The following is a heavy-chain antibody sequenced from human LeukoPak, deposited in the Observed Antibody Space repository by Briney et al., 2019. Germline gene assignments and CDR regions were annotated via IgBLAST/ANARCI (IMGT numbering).Heavy chain of an antibody. D-gene: IGHD3-22*01. J-gene: IGHJ4*02. V-gene: IGHV2-70*01. CDR2: IDWDDDK. CDR3: ARPNHFDSGGYLYYFDS. CDR1: GFSLTTSGMC. Sequence: SGPTLVKPTQTLTLTCTFSGFSLTTSGMCVSWIRQPPGKALEWLALIDWDDDKYYSTSLETRLTISKDTSKNQVVLTMTNMDPVDTATHYCARPNHFDSGGYLYYFDSWGQGTLVTVSS.